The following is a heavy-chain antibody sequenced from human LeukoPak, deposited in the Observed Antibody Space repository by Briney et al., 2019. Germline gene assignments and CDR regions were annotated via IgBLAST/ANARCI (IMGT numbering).Heavy chain of an antibody. D-gene: IGHD1-26*01. Sequence: GGSLRLSCAASGFTFSSYAMSWVRQAPGEGLEWVSALSGSGGSTYYADSVKGRFTISRDNSKNTLYLQMNSLRAEDTAVYYCAKDGKVGRGSYYSDPYYYYMDVWGKGTTVTVSS. CDR1: GFTFSSYA. V-gene: IGHV3-23*01. J-gene: IGHJ6*03. CDR3: AKDGKVGRGSYYSDPYYYYMDV. CDR2: LSGSGGST.